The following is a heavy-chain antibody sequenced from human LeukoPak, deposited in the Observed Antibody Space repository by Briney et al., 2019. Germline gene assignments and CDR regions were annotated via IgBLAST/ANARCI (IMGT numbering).Heavy chain of an antibody. D-gene: IGHD3-3*01. V-gene: IGHV3-23*01. CDR1: GFTFSSYA. Sequence: PGGSLRLSCAASGFTFSSYAMSWVRQAPGKGLEWVSVISGSGGSTYYADSVKGRFTISRDNFKNTLYLQMNSLRAEDTAVYYCATDRAGDYDFWSGYYTYYYYGMDVWGQGTTVTVSS. CDR2: ISGSGGST. CDR3: ATDRAGDYDFWSGYYTYYYYGMDV. J-gene: IGHJ6*02.